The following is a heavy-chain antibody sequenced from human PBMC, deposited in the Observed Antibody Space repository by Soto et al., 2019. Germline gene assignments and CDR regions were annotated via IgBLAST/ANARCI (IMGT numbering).Heavy chain of an antibody. J-gene: IGHJ4*02. D-gene: IGHD5-12*01. Sequence: GGSLRLSCAASGFTFSSYAMSWVRQAPGKGLEWVSAISGSGGSTYYADSVKGRFTISRDNSKNTLYLQMNSLRAEDTAVYYCAKVSPTRWLQFSGFDYWGQGTLVTVSS. V-gene: IGHV3-23*01. CDR2: ISGSGGST. CDR3: AKVSPTRWLQFSGFDY. CDR1: GFTFSSYA.